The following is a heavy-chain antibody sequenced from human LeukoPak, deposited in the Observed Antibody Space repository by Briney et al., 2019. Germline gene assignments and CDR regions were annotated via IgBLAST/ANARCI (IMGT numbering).Heavy chain of an antibody. J-gene: IGHJ4*02. V-gene: IGHV4-31*03. D-gene: IGHD6-19*01. CDR3: ARAKYSSGWYLDY. Sequence: PSETLSLTCTVSGDSISSGDYYWTWIRQHPGKGLEWIGYIHYSGSTYYNPSLKSRVTISVDTSKNQFSLKVSSMTAADTAVYYCARAKYSSGWYLDYWGQGTLVTVSS. CDR1: GDSISSGDYY. CDR2: IHYSGST.